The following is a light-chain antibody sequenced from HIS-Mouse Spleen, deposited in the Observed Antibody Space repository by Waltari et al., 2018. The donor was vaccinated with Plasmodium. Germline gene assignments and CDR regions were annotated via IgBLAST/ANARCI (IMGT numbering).Light chain of an antibody. CDR2: EDS. V-gene: IGLV3-10*01. CDR1: ALPKKY. CDR3: YSTDSSGNHRV. J-gene: IGLJ3*02. Sequence: SYELTQPPSVSVSPGQTARITCPGAALPKKYAYWYQQKSGQGPVLVIYEDSKRPAGIAERFSGSSSGTMATLTISGAQVEDEADYYCYSTDSSGNHRVFGGGTKLTVL.